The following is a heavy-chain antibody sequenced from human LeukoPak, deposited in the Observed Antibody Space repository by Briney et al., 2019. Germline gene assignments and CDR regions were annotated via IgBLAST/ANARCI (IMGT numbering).Heavy chain of an antibody. D-gene: IGHD3-16*02. V-gene: IGHV4-4*07. J-gene: IGHJ5*02. CDR1: GGSMNNNY. Sequence: ASETLSLTCTVSGGSMNNNYWSWIRQPAGKGLEWVGRIHSSGSTNYNPSLKSRVTMSVDTSKNQFSLKLSSVTAAETALYYCARGTLRLGDLSLSNYFDPWGQGTLVTVSS. CDR2: IHSSGST. CDR3: ARGTLRLGDLSLSNYFDP.